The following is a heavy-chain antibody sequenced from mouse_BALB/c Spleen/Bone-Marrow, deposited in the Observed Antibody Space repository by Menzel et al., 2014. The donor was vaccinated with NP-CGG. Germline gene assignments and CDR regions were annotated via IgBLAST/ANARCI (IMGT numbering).Heavy chain of an antibody. J-gene: IGHJ4*01. Sequence: EVKLVESGPGLVKPSQSLSLTCTVTGYSITSDYAWNWIRQFPGNKLEWMGYISYSGNTNYNPSLKSRISITRDTSKNQCFLQLSSVTTEDTATYYCARGGYDDAMDYWGQGTSVTVSS. CDR2: ISYSGNT. CDR3: ARGGYDDAMDY. V-gene: IGHV3-2*02. CDR1: GYSITSDYA. D-gene: IGHD2-2*01.